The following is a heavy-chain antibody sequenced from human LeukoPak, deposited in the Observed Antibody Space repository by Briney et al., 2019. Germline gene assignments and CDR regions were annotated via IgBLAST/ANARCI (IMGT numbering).Heavy chain of an antibody. CDR2: INPNSGGT. CDR1: GYTFTGYY. Sequence: GASVKVSCKASGYTFTGYYMHWVRQAPGQGLEWMGWINPNSGGTNYAQKFQGRVTITADESTSTAYMELSSLRSEDTAMYYCARAGGSSWYYSAFDIWGQGTMVTVSS. V-gene: IGHV1-2*02. J-gene: IGHJ3*02. CDR3: ARAGGSSWYYSAFDI. D-gene: IGHD6-13*01.